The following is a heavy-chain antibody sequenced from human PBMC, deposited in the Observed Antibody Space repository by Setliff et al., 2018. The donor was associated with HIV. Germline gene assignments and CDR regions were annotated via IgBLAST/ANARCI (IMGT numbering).Heavy chain of an antibody. J-gene: IGHJ1*01. CDR3: ARDRRYDYDSSVPGADYFQY. CDR2: VYPGDSSP. V-gene: IGHV5-51*01. CDR1: GYTFSDYW. D-gene: IGHD3-22*01. Sequence: PGESLKISCKGSGYTFSDYWIGWVRQMPGKGLEWMGIVYPGDSSPKYSPSFQGQVTISADKSVSTAYLQMNSLRPEDTAVYYCARDRRYDYDSSVPGADYFQYWGQGTLVTVSS.